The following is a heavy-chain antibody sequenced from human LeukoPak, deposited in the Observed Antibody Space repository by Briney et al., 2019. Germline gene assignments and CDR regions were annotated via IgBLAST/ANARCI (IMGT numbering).Heavy chain of an antibody. CDR2: ISPSGGIT. Sequence: GGSLRLSCGASGFTFSSHGMNWVRQAPGKGLEWVSGISPSGGITYYTDSVKGRFTISRDNPKNSLYLQMNSLRAEDTAVYYCARDVAYYYGSGSTFDYWGQGTLVTVSS. CDR1: GFTFSSHG. D-gene: IGHD3-10*01. J-gene: IGHJ4*02. CDR3: ARDVAYYYGSGSTFDY. V-gene: IGHV3-23*01.